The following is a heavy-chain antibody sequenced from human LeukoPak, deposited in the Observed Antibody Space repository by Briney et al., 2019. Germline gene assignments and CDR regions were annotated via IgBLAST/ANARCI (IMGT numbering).Heavy chain of an antibody. CDR3: ARVSSGWEPIDY. CDR1: GYTFTSYD. Sequence: ASVKVPCKASGYTFTSYDINWVRQATGQGLEWMGWMNPNSGNTGYAQKFQGRVTMTRNTSISTAYMELSSLRSEDTAVYYCARVSSGWEPIDYWGQGTLVTVSS. CDR2: MNPNSGNT. J-gene: IGHJ4*02. V-gene: IGHV1-8*01. D-gene: IGHD6-19*01.